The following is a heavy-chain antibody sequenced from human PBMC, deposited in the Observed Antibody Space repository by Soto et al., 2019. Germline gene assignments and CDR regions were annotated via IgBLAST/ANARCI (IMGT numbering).Heavy chain of an antibody. V-gene: IGHV4-30-4*01. CDR2: IYYSGST. CDR1: GGSISSGDYY. CDR3: ARERPDGARLDP. J-gene: IGHJ5*02. Sequence: PSETLSLTCTVSGGSISSGDYYWSWIRQPPGKGLEWIGYIYYSGSTYYSPSLKSRVTISVDTSKNQFSLKLSSVTAADTAVYYWARERPDGARLDPWGQGTLVTVSS. D-gene: IGHD6-6*01.